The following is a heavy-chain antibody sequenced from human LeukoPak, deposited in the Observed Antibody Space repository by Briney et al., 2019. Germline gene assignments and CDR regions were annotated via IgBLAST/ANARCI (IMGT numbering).Heavy chain of an antibody. Sequence: GGSLRLSCAASGFTFSSYSMNWARQAPGKGLEWVSSISSSSSYIYYADSVKGRFTISRDNAKNSLYLQMNSLRVEDTAVYYCAKDPNGDYVGAFDSWGQGTMVTVSS. CDR2: ISSSSSYI. D-gene: IGHD4-17*01. V-gene: IGHV3-21*04. CDR3: AKDPNGDYVGAFDS. CDR1: GFTFSSYS. J-gene: IGHJ3*02.